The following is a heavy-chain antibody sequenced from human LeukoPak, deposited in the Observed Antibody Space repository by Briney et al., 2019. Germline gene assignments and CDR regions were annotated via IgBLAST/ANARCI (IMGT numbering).Heavy chain of an antibody. CDR1: GDSTSSYY. Sequence: SETLSLTCTVSGDSTSSYYWSWIRQPPGKGLEWIGYIYYSGSSNYNPSLESRVTISLDTSKNQFSLKLSSVTAADTAVYYCARVGYSGYDFALGYRGQGTLVTVSS. V-gene: IGHV4-59*01. D-gene: IGHD5-12*01. CDR2: IYYSGSS. CDR3: ARVGYSGYDFALGY. J-gene: IGHJ4*02.